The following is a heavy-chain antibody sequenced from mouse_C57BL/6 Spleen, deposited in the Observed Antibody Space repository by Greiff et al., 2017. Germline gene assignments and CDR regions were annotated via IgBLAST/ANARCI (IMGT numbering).Heavy chain of an antibody. Sequence: EVKLQQSGPELVKPGASVKISCKASGYSFTGYYMNWVKQSPEKSLEWIGEINPSTGGTTYNKKFKAKATLTVDKSSSTAYMQLNSLTSDDPAVYYCAREGLYYSNFFDSWGQGTTLTVSS. CDR3: AREGLYYSNFFDS. D-gene: IGHD2-5*01. CDR1: GYSFTGYY. V-gene: IGHV1-42*01. CDR2: INPSTGGT. J-gene: IGHJ2*01.